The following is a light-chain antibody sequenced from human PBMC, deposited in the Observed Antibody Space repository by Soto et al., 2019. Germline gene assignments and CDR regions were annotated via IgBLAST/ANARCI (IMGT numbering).Light chain of an antibody. Sequence: EIVLTQSPGTLSLSPGERATLSCRASQSVSSSYLAWYQQKPGQAPRLLLYGASSRATGIPDRFSGSGSGTDFALTLSRLEPEDFAVYYCQQYGSSPDTFGQGTKLEI. CDR3: QQYGSSPDT. CDR2: GAS. V-gene: IGKV3-20*01. CDR1: QSVSSSY. J-gene: IGKJ2*01.